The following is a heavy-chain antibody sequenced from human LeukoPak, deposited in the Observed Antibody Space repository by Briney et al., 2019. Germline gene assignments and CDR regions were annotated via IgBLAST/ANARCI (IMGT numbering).Heavy chain of an antibody. V-gene: IGHV1-46*01. Sequence: GASVKVSCKASGGTFSSYAISWVRQAPGQGLEWMGIINPSGGSTSYAQKFQGRVTMTRDTSTSTVYMELSSLRSEDTAVYYCARDGCSSTSCYFDYWGQGTLVTVSS. J-gene: IGHJ4*02. CDR2: INPSGGST. CDR1: GGTFSSYA. D-gene: IGHD2-2*01. CDR3: ARDGCSSTSCYFDY.